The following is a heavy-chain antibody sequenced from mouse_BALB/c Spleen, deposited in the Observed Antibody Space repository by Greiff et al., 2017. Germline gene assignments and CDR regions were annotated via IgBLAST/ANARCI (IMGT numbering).Heavy chain of an antibody. D-gene: IGHD2-1*01. CDR3: ARRGGNRGLRYFDV. J-gene: IGHJ1*01. Sequence: EVKLMESGGGLVQPGGSLKLSCAASGFTFSSYTMSWVRQTPEKRLEWVAYISNGGGSTYYPDTVKGRFTISRDNAKNTLYLQMSSLKSEDTAMYYCARRGGNRGLRYFDVWGAGTTVTVSS. V-gene: IGHV5-12-2*01. CDR1: GFTFSSYT. CDR2: ISNGGGST.